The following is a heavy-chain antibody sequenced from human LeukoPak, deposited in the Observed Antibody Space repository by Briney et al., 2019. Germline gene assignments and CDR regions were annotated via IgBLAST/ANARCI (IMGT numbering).Heavy chain of an antibody. CDR1: GYAFTSYA. CDR3: ARDGHSSSWYWRTHKWFDP. Sequence: SVKVSCKASGYAFTSYAMHWVRQAPGQGLEWMGGIIPIFGTANYAQKFQGRVTITADESTSTAYMELSSLRSEDTAVYYCARDGHSSSWYWRTHKWFDPWGQGTLVTVSS. V-gene: IGHV1-69*13. J-gene: IGHJ5*02. D-gene: IGHD6-13*01. CDR2: IIPIFGTA.